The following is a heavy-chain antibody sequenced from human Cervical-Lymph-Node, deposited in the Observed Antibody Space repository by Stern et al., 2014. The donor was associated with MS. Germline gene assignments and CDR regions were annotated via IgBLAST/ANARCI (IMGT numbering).Heavy chain of an antibody. CDR3: AKGGGALMY. V-gene: IGHV1-2*02. CDR2: INPNTGDT. CDR1: GYTFIDYF. J-gene: IGHJ4*02. Sequence: QVQLVESGAEVKEPGASVKVSCKASGYTFIDYFIHWVRQAPGQGLEWMGWINPNTGDTNYAQKFQGRVTVTRDTSISTAYMELSSLRSDDTAVYYCAKGGGALMYWGQGALVTVSS. D-gene: IGHD2-8*01.